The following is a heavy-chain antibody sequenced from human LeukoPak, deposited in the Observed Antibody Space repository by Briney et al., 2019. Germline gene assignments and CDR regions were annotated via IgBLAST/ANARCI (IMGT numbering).Heavy chain of an antibody. D-gene: IGHD3-10*01. J-gene: IGHJ4*02. CDR2: INPNSGGT. CDR1: GYTFTGYY. CDR3: ARVLYYYGSGSYPPGY. V-gene: IGHV1-2*02. Sequence: ASVKVSCKASGYTFTGYYMHWVRQAPGQGLEWMGWINPNSGGTNYAQKFQVRVTMTRDTSISTAYMELSRLRSDDTAVYYCARVLYYYGSGSYPPGYWGQGTLVTVSS.